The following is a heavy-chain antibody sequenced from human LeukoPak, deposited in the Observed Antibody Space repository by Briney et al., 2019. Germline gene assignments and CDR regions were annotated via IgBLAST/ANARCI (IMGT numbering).Heavy chain of an antibody. D-gene: IGHD3-22*01. CDR1: GGSISSYY. V-gene: IGHV4-59*01. CDR2: INYSGST. CDR3: ARGSRYYYDSSGYPNYFDY. J-gene: IGHJ4*02. Sequence: TSETLSLTCTVSGGSISSYYWSWIRQPPGKGLEWIGYINYSGSTNYNPSLKSRVTISVDTSKNQFSLKLSSVTAADTAVYYCARGSRYYYDSSGYPNYFDYWGQGTLVTVSS.